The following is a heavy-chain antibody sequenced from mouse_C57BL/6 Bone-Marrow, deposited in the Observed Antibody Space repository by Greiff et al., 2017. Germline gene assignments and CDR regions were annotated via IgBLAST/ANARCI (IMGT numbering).Heavy chain of an antibody. V-gene: IGHV1-64*01. J-gene: IGHJ2*01. CDR1: GYTFTSYW. D-gene: IGHD1-1*01. CDR3: ARLTTVVYFDY. Sequence: VQVVESGAELVKPGASVKLSCKASGYTFTSYWMHWVKQRPGQGLEWIGMIHPNSGSTNYNEKFKSKATLTVDKSSSTAYMQLSSLTSEDSAVYYCARLTTVVYFDYWGQGTTLTVSS. CDR2: IHPNSGST.